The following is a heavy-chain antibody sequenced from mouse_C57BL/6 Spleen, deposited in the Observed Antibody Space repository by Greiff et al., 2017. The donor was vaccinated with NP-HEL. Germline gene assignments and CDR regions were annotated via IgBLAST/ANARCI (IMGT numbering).Heavy chain of an antibody. CDR3: ARGDDGYPFDY. D-gene: IGHD2-3*01. J-gene: IGHJ2*01. Sequence: EVHLVESGGGLVKPGGSLKLSCAASGFTFSDYGMHWVRQAPEKGLEWVAYISSGSSTIYYADTVKGRFTISRDNAKNTLFLQMTSLRSEDTAMYYCARGDDGYPFDYWGQGTTLTVSS. CDR2: ISSGSSTI. CDR1: GFTFSDYG. V-gene: IGHV5-17*01.